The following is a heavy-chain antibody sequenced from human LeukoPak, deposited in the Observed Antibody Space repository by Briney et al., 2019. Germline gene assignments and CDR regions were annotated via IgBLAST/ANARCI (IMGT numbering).Heavy chain of an antibody. CDR2: IFYSGRN. CDR3: ARVNDRGSCLDY. CDR1: GGSISTNY. V-gene: IGHV4-59*01. D-gene: IGHD3-16*01. Sequence: PSETLSLTCTVSGGSISTNYWSWIRQPPGKGLEWIGNIFYSGRNNYNPSLRSRVTMSVDTSKNQFSLKLSSVTAADTAVYYCARVNDRGSCLDYWGQGTLVTVSS. J-gene: IGHJ4*02.